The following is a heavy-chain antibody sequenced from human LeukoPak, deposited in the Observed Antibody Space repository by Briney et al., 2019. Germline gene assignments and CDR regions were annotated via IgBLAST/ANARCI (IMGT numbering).Heavy chain of an antibody. J-gene: IGHJ6*04. CDR1: GDSLTSGSRY. V-gene: IGHV4-61*09. Sequence: SETMSLTCTVSGDSLTSGSRYWSWIRQPAGKGLEWIGHLYSSTRTTYNPSLESRVTISGDTAKNQFSLKLDSVTAADTAVYFCARCMSELDYGDYAYYYHMDVWGKGTTVTVSS. CDR3: ARCMSELDYGDYAYYYHMDV. D-gene: IGHD4-17*01. CDR2: LYSSTRT.